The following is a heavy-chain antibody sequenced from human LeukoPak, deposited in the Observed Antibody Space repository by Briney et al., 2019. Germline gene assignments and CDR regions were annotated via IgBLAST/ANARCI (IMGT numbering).Heavy chain of an antibody. Sequence: GGSLRLSCAASGFTVSGNYMSWVRQAPGKGLEWISLIYSGGDTYYPDSVRGRFTISRDNSKNTLYLQMNSLRAEDTAVYYRARGPPACSTNCYGYLDYWGQGTLVTVSS. CDR3: ARGPPACSTNCYGYLDY. CDR1: GFTVSGNY. D-gene: IGHD2-2*01. V-gene: IGHV3-53*01. CDR2: IYSGGDT. J-gene: IGHJ4*02.